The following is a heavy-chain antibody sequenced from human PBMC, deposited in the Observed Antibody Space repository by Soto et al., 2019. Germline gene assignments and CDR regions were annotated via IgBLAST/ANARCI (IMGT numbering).Heavy chain of an antibody. V-gene: IGHV1-69*01. Sequence: QVQLVQSGAEVKKPGSSVKVSGKTSGGTFSRHPISWVRQAPGQGLEWMGGIIPFYHTTTYEQKFQGRVTISADESTSTAYMERSSLTSDDTAVYDCMREGYKYGRPANFDSWGQGTLVTVSS. D-gene: IGHD5-18*01. CDR2: IIPFYHTT. J-gene: IGHJ4*02. CDR3: MREGYKYGRPANFDS. CDR1: GGTFSRHP.